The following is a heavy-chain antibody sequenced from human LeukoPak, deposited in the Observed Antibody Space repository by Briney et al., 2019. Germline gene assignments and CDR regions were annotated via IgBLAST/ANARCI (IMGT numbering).Heavy chain of an antibody. V-gene: IGHV1-69*05. CDR2: IIPIFGTA. Sequence: GASVKVSCKASGYTFTGYYMHWVRQAPGQGLEWMGRIIPIFGTANYAQKFQGRVTITTDESTSTAYMELSSLRSEDTAVYYCARDPTRYGTFDYWGQGTLVTVSS. CDR3: ARDPTRYGTFDY. J-gene: IGHJ4*02. CDR1: GYTFTGYY. D-gene: IGHD2-15*01.